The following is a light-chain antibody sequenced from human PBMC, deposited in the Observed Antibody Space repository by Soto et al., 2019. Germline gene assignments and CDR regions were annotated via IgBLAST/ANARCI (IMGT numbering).Light chain of an antibody. CDR3: QQSYSIPYT. CDR2: AAS. J-gene: IGKJ2*01. V-gene: IGKV1-39*01. Sequence: DIQMTQSPSSLSASVGDRVTITCRASQNISTYLNWYHQKPGKAPKLLIYAASSLQSGVPSRFSGSGSGTDFTLTISSLQPEDFATYYCQQSYSIPYTFGQGTKLEIK. CDR1: QNISTY.